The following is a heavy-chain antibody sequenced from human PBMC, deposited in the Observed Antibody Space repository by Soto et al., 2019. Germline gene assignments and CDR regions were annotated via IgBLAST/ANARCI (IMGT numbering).Heavy chain of an antibody. D-gene: IGHD6-19*01. J-gene: IGHJ4*02. CDR3: AKGGRQWLVTSDFNY. V-gene: IGHV3-30*18. CDR2: VSHDGRNT. Sequence: VQLVESGGGVVQPGRSLRLSCAASGFTFSDYAMHWVRQAPGKGLEWVAVVSHDGRNTNYADSVKGRFTISRDSSKKTVSLEITSLRAEDTAVYYCAKGGRQWLVTSDFNYWGQGALVTVSS. CDR1: GFTFSDYA.